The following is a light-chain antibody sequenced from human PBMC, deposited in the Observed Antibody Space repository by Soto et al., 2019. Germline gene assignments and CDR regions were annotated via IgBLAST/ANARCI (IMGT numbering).Light chain of an antibody. Sequence: EIVLTQSPATLSLSPGERATLSCRASQSVSSYLAWYQQKPGQAPRLLIYDASNRATGIPARFSGSGSGTDFTLTIRRLEPEDFAVYYCQQYNNWPRTFGQGTKVDIK. CDR3: QQYNNWPRT. J-gene: IGKJ1*01. CDR1: QSVSSY. V-gene: IGKV3-11*01. CDR2: DAS.